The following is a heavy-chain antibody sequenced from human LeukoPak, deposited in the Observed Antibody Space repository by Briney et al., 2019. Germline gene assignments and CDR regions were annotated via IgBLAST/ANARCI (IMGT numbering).Heavy chain of an antibody. CDR2: INHSGST. CDR1: GGSFSGYY. V-gene: IGHV4-34*01. CDR3: ARHVYYYDSSYFDY. D-gene: IGHD3-22*01. Sequence: PSETLSLTCAVYGGSFSGYYWSWIRQPPGKGLEWIGEINHSGSTNYNPSLKSRVTISVDTFKNQFSLKLSSVTAAETAVYYCARHVYYYDSSYFDYWGQGTLVTVSS. J-gene: IGHJ4*02.